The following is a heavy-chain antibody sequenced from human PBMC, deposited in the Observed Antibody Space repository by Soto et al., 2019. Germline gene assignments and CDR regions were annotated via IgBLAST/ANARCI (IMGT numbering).Heavy chain of an antibody. V-gene: IGHV4-59*01. Sequence: SETLSLTCTVSGGSISSYYWGWIRQPPGKGLEWIGYISYSGSTNYNPSLKSRVTISVDTSKNQFSLRLSSVTAADTAVYYCARDREDYRGYDYRFDYWXQGTLVTVSS. CDR2: ISYSGST. D-gene: IGHD5-12*01. CDR1: GGSISSYY. J-gene: IGHJ4*02. CDR3: ARDREDYRGYDYRFDY.